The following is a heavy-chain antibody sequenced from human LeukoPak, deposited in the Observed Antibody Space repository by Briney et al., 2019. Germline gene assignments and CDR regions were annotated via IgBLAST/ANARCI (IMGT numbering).Heavy chain of an antibody. Sequence: GGSLRLSCAASGFTFSRYALHWVRQAPGKGLEWVALTSSDGSDQYYADFVKGRFTISKDKSKNTLYLQMNSLKIEDTAVYYCARGSVGTPPPFDFWGQGTLVTVSS. CDR3: ARGSVGTPPPFDF. CDR1: GFTFSRYA. J-gene: IGHJ4*02. CDR2: TSSDGSDQ. V-gene: IGHV3-30-3*01. D-gene: IGHD2-15*01.